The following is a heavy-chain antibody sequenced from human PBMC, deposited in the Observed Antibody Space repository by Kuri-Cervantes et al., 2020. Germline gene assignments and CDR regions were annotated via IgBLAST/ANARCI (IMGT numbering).Heavy chain of an antibody. V-gene: IGHV3-49*04. J-gene: IGHJ4*02. CDR2: IRSKAYGGTT. CDR1: GFTFGDYA. Sequence: GESLKISCTASGFTFGDYAMSWVRQAPGKGLEWVGFIRSKAYGGTTEYAASVKGRFTISRDDSKNTLYLQMNSLKTEDTAVYYCTTIRPGYWGQGTLVTVSS. D-gene: IGHD5-24*01. CDR3: TTIRPGY.